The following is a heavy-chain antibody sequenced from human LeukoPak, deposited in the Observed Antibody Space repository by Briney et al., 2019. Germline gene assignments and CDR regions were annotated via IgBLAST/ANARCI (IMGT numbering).Heavy chain of an antibody. CDR2: TSSAGST. V-gene: IGHV3-23*01. Sequence: GGSLRLSCAASGITFSTYVMNWVRQAPGKGLEWVSGTSSAGSTYYADSVKGRFTISSDNSKNTLYLQMNGLRAEDTAVYYCATSRRTFWYFDLWGRGTLVAVS. CDR1: GITFSTYV. CDR3: ATSRRTFWYFDL. J-gene: IGHJ2*01.